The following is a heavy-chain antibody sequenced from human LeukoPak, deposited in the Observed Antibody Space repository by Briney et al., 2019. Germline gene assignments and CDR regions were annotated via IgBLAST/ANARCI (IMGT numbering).Heavy chain of an antibody. J-gene: IGHJ3*01. CDR1: GFTFSDYY. Sequence: GGSLRLSCAASGFTFSDYYMSWIRQAPGKGLEWVSYISSSGSTIYYADSVKGRFTISRDNSKNTLYLQMNSLRAEDTALYYFARDPPTYYYDSSGYFSWGQGTTVTVSS. CDR2: ISSSGSTI. CDR3: ARDPPTYYYDSSGYFS. V-gene: IGHV3-11*01. D-gene: IGHD3-22*01.